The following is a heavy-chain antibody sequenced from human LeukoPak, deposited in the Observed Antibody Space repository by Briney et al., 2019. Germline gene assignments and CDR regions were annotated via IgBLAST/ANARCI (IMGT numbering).Heavy chain of an antibody. D-gene: IGHD6-13*01. CDR2: IYYSGST. V-gene: IGHV4-59*01. Sequence: SETLSLTCTVSGGSINNYYWTWIRQPPGKGLEWIGYIYYSGSTNYNPSLTSRATISVDTSKNQFFLNLNSVTAADTAVYYCAREASIAAAGHDQTFDYWGQGTLVTVSS. CDR1: GGSINNYY. J-gene: IGHJ4*02. CDR3: AREASIAAAGHDQTFDY.